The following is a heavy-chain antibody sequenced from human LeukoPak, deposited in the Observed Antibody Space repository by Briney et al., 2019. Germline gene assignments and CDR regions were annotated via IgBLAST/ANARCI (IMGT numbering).Heavy chain of an antibody. V-gene: IGHV4-39*02. CDR1: GGSISSSSYY. CDR3: AREYPFDY. CDR2: IYYSGNT. J-gene: IGHJ4*02. Sequence: SETLSLTCTVSGGSISSSSYYWGSIRQPPGKGLEWIGSIYYSGNTYYNPSLKSRVTISVDTSKNQFSLKLSSVTAADTAVYYCAREYPFDYWGQGTLVTVSS.